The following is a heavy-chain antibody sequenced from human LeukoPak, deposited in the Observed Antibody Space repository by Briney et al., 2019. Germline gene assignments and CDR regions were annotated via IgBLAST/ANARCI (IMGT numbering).Heavy chain of an antibody. D-gene: IGHD6-19*01. J-gene: IGHJ5*02. CDR3: AREFSSSGWA. CDR1: GFTFSNYG. V-gene: IGHV3-30*03. Sequence: PGGSLRLSCAASGFTFSNYGMHWVRQAPGKGLEWVAVISSDGSNKYSADSVKGRFTISRDNAKNSLYLQMNSLRAEDMAVYYCAREFSSSGWAWGQGTLVTVSS. CDR2: ISSDGSNK.